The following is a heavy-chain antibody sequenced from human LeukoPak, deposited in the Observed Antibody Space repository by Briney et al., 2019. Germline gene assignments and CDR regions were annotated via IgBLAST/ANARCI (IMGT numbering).Heavy chain of an antibody. CDR3: ASPPDSSDYGAAFDF. J-gene: IGHJ4*02. V-gene: IGHV4-38-2*01. Sequence: SETLSLTCAVSGYSITSGYFWGWLRQPPGKGLGWIASIYHSGTTYYNPSLKSRVTISVDTSKNQFSLKLSSVTAADTAVYYCASPPDSSDYGAAFDFWGQGTLVIVSS. D-gene: IGHD4-17*01. CDR1: GYSITSGYF. CDR2: IYHSGTT.